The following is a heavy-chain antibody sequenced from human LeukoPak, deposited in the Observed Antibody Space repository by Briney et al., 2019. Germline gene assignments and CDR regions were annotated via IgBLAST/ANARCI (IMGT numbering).Heavy chain of an antibody. CDR1: GFTFSSYA. CDR3: AKPPGYCSGGSCYLAS. Sequence: GGSLRLSCAASGFTFSSYAMSWVRQAPGKGLEWGSAISGSGASTYYADSVKGRFTMSRDNCNTTLYLKMNSLRDEDTAVYYCAKPPGYCSGGSCYLASWGQGTLVTVSS. V-gene: IGHV3-23*01. CDR2: ISGSGAST. D-gene: IGHD2-15*01. J-gene: IGHJ4*02.